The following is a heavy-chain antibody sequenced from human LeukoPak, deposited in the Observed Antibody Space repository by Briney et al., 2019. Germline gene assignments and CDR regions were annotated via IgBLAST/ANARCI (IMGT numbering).Heavy chain of an antibody. Sequence: ASVKVSCKASGDTISSFAVSWVRQAPGQGLEWMGWISAYNGNTNYAQKLQGRVTMTTDTSTSTAYMELRSLRSDDTAVYYCAREETTHAVLYYFDYWGQGTLVTVSS. CDR2: ISAYNGNT. CDR1: GDTISSFA. V-gene: IGHV1-18*01. D-gene: IGHD4-17*01. CDR3: AREETTHAVLYYFDY. J-gene: IGHJ4*02.